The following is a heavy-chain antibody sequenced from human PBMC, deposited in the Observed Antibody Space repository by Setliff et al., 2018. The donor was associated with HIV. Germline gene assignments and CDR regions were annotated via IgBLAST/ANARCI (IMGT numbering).Heavy chain of an antibody. Sequence: SVKVSCKASGYLFTGYYMHWVRQAPGQGLECMGEIIPILGIASYAQKFQGRVTFSADTSTSTAYMELSGLRSEDTAVYYCARDAGIPMVRGRWPLDYWGQGTLVTVSS. CDR2: IIPILGIA. D-gene: IGHD3-10*01. CDR1: GYLFTGYY. J-gene: IGHJ4*02. V-gene: IGHV1-69*10. CDR3: ARDAGIPMVRGRWPLDY.